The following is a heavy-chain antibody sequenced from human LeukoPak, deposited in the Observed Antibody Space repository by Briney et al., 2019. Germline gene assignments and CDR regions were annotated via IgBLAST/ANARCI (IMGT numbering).Heavy chain of an antibody. CDR1: GYTFSTYA. D-gene: IGHD2-2*01. CDR2: INTNTGNP. CDR3: AREGGYCSGTSCYSLTRTYGMDV. V-gene: IGHV7-4-1*02. J-gene: IGHJ6*02. Sequence: ASVEVSCKASGYTFSTYALNWVRQAPGQGLEWMGWINTNTGNPTYAQGFTGRFVFSLDTSVSTAYLQISSLRAEDTAVYYCAREGGYCSGTSCYSLTRTYGMDVWGQGTTVTVSS.